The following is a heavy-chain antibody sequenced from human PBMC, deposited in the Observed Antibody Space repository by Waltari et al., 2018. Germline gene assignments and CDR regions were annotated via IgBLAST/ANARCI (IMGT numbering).Heavy chain of an antibody. J-gene: IGHJ4*02. CDR3: ARGMSSVWYGPFDY. V-gene: IGHV4-59*08. D-gene: IGHD6-19*01. CDR2: VYYTGNT. Sequence: QVQLQESGPGLVKPSETLSLTCTVSGGSINIYYWSWIRQPPGKGLEWIGYVYYTGNTIYNPSRESRVTLSADTSKNQVSLRLRSVTAADTAVYYCARGMSSVWYGPFDYWGQGTLVTVSS. CDR1: GGSINIYY.